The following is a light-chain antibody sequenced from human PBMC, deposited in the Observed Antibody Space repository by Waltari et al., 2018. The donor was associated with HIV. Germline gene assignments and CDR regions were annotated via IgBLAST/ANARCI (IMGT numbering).Light chain of an antibody. Sequence: SYELTQPPSVSVSPGQTARITCSGDALSKQYASWYQQKPGRAPVVVIYKDTRKSSGIPERFSGSTSGTTVTLTSSGVQAEDEADYYCQSADSSGNWLFGGGTKLTVV. V-gene: IGLV3-25*03. CDR3: QSADSSGNWL. J-gene: IGLJ3*02. CDR1: ALSKQY. CDR2: KDT.